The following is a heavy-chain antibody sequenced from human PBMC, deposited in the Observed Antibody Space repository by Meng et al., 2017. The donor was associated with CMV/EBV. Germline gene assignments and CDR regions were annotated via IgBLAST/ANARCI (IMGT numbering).Heavy chain of an antibody. Sequence: GEPLKISCAAFGFTFSSYEMNWVRQAPGKGLGWVSDISSSGSTIHYADSVKGRFTISRDNAKNTLYLQMNSLRAEETAVYYCARGEVVVVPPGGYYGMDVWGQGTTVTVSS. CDR3: ARGEVVVVPPGGYYGMDV. J-gene: IGHJ6*02. CDR1: GFTFSSYE. D-gene: IGHD2-2*01. V-gene: IGHV3-48*03. CDR2: ISSSGSTI.